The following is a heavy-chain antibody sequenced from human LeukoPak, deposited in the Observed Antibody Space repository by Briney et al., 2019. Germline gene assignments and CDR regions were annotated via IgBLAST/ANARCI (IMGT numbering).Heavy chain of an antibody. Sequence: GGSLRLSCAASGFTFDDYAMHWVRQAPGKGLEWVSGISWNSGSIGYADSAKGRFTISRDNAKNSLYLQMNSLRAEDTALYYCATGYYYDSSGYYYVRAEYFQHWGQGTLVTVSS. J-gene: IGHJ1*01. D-gene: IGHD3-22*01. CDR2: ISWNSGSI. CDR1: GFTFDDYA. CDR3: ATGYYYDSSGYYYVRAEYFQH. V-gene: IGHV3-9*01.